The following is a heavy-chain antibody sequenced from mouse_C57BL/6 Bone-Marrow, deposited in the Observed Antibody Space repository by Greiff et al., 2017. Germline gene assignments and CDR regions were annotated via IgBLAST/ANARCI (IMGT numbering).Heavy chain of an antibody. V-gene: IGHV1-5*01. D-gene: IGHD3-1*01. CDR2: IYPGNSDT. J-gene: IGHJ2*01. CDR1: GYTFTSYW. CDR3: KRALFDY. Sequence: VQLKQPGTVLARPGASVKMSCKTSGYTFTSYWMHWVKQRPGQGLEWIGAIYPGNSDTSYNQKFKGKATLTASTSASTAYMQLSSLTNEDSAVCYCKRALFDYGGQGTTLTVSS.